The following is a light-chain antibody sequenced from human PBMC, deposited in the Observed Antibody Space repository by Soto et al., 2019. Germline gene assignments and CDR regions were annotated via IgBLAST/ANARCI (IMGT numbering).Light chain of an antibody. CDR3: QQYSTYS. J-gene: IGKJ1*01. V-gene: IGKV1-5*01. CDR2: HAS. Sequence: IQLTQSPTTLPASVGDRVTLTCRASESISNWLAWYQQRPGTAPKLLIYHASILETAVPSRFSGNGSGTEFTLTISSLQPGDFATYYCQQYSTYSFGQGTKVDIK. CDR1: ESISNW.